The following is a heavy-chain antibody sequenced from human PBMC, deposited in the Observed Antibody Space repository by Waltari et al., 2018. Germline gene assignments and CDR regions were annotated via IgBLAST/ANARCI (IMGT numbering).Heavy chain of an antibody. Sequence: QVQLQQWGAGLLKPSETLSLTCAVYGGSFSGYYWSWIRQPPGKGLEWIGEINHSGSTNYNPSLKSRVTTSVDTSKNQFSLKLSSVTAADTAVYYCARALGGYPLPPGGNWFDPWGQGTLVTVSS. CDR3: ARALGGYPLPPGGNWFDP. V-gene: IGHV4-34*01. D-gene: IGHD3-22*01. J-gene: IGHJ5*02. CDR2: INHSGST. CDR1: GGSFSGYY.